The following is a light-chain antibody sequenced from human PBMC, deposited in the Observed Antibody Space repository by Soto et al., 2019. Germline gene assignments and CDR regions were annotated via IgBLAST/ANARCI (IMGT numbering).Light chain of an antibody. CDR1: HSVRSTY. V-gene: IGKV3-20*01. CDR3: QQYGSSQWT. J-gene: IGKJ1*01. Sequence: ESVLTQSPGTLSLSPGERATLSCRASHSVRSTYLAWFQQKPGQAPRLLIYDASSRASGIPDRFSGSGSGTDFTLTISRLELEDFAVCYCQQYGSSQWTFGQGTKLEI. CDR2: DAS.